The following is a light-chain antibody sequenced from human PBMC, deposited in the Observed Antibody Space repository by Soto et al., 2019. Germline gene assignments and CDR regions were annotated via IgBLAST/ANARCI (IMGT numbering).Light chain of an antibody. CDR2: LGS. V-gene: IGKV2-28*01. CDR1: QSLRHSNGYNY. CDR3: LQALKTPQT. Sequence: DIVMTQSPLSLPVTPGETATISCRSSQSLRHSNGYNYLEWYLQKPGQSPHLLIYLGSNRSSGVPERFSGSGSGTDFTLKISRVEAEDVAVYYCLQALKTPQTFGQGTKLEIK. J-gene: IGKJ2*01.